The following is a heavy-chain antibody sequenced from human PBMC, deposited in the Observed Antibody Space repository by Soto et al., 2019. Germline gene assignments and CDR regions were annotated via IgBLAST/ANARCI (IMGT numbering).Heavy chain of an antibody. D-gene: IGHD1-26*01. CDR3: ARGVRVSVGAFEI. CDR1: GGSFSGYY. Sequence: SETLSLTCAVYGGSFSGYYWSWIRQPPGKGLEWIGEINHSGSTNYNPSLKSRVTISIDTSKNQFSLKLSSVTAADTAVYYCARGVRVSVGAFEIWGKGTMVTV. J-gene: IGHJ3*02. CDR2: INHSGST. V-gene: IGHV4-34*01.